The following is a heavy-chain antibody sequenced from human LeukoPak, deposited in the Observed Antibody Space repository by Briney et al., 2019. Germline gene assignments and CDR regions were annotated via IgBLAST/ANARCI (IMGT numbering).Heavy chain of an antibody. D-gene: IGHD2-15*01. CDR1: GFTFSSYS. V-gene: IGHV3-48*01. CDR3: ARGYCSGGSCYFNYFDY. J-gene: IGHJ4*02. CDR2: ISSSSSTI. Sequence: GGSLRLSCAASGFTFSSYSMNWVRQAPGKGLEWVSYISSSSSTIYYAVSVKGRFTISRDNAKNSLYLQMNSLRAEDTAVYYCARGYCSGGSCYFNYFDYWGQGTLVTVSS.